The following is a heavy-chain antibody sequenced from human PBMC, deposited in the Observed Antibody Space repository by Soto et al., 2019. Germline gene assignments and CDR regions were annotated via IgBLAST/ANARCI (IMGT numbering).Heavy chain of an antibody. Sequence: SGSLSVTCAVNRNSIRSSYRWSCVRQAAGMRVGWIGEIYHSGSPNNNPSLKSRPTIPVDTSKTQFSLKLSSVTAADTALYYCVSPNMEMGNGYYAVDVWGQGTTVT. D-gene: IGHD7-27*01. CDR3: VSPNMEMGNGYYAVDV. J-gene: IGHJ6*02. CDR1: RNSIRSSYR. CDR2: IYHSGSP. V-gene: IGHV4-4*02.